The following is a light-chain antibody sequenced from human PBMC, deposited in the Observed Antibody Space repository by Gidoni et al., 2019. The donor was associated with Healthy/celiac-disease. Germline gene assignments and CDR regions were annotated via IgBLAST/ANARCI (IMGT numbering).Light chain of an antibody. Sequence: EIVLTQSPGTLSLSPGERATLSCRASQSVSSSYVAWYQQKPGQAPRLLIYGASSRATGIPDRFSGSGSGTDFTLTISRQEPEDFAVYYCQQYGSSLPLTFGGGTKVEIK. V-gene: IGKV3-20*01. CDR3: QQYGSSLPLT. J-gene: IGKJ4*01. CDR1: QSVSSSY. CDR2: GAS.